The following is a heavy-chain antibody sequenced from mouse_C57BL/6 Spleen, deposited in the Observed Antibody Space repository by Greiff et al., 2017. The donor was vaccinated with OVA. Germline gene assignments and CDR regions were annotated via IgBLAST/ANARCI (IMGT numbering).Heavy chain of an antibody. CDR3: AREGGFAY. CDR2: ILPGSGST. V-gene: IGHV1-9*01. CDR1: GYTFTGYW. Sequence: VQLVESGAELMKPGASVKLSCKATGYTFTGYWIEWVKQRPGHGLEWIGEILPGSGSTNYTEKFKGKATFTADTSSNTAYMQLSSLTTEDSAIYYCAREGGFAYWGQGTLVTVSA. J-gene: IGHJ3*01.